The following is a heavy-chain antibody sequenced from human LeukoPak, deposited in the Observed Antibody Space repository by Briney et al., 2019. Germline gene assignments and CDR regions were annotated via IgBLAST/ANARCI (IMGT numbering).Heavy chain of an antibody. CDR3: ARDRSSSWYPEV. J-gene: IGHJ6*04. D-gene: IGHD6-13*01. Sequence: GGSLRLSCAASGFTFSSYSMNWVRQAPGKGLEWVSSISSSSSYIHYADSVKGRFTISRDNAKNSLYLQMNSLRAEDTAVYYCARDRSSSWYPEVWGKGTTVTVSS. V-gene: IGHV3-21*01. CDR2: ISSSSSYI. CDR1: GFTFSSYS.